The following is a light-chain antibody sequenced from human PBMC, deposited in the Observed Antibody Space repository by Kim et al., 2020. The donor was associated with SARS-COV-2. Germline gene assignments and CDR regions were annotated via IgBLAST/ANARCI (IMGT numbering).Light chain of an antibody. CDR3: SSHIGSSTWV. Sequence: QSALTQPASVSGSPGQSITISCTGTSSDIGNYNFVSWSQQHPGKAPKLLIYDVSKRPSGVSDRFSGSKSGNTASLTISGLQAEDEADYYCSSHIGSSTWVLGGGTQLTVL. J-gene: IGLJ3*02. CDR2: DVS. CDR1: SSDIGNYNF. V-gene: IGLV2-14*01.